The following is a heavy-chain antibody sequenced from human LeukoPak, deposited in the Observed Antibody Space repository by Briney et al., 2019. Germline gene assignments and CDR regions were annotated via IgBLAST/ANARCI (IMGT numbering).Heavy chain of an antibody. CDR1: GGSFSGYY. J-gene: IGHJ6*02. CDR3: TRSGLTGMRKYPRADYYYYGMDV. CDR2: IIHSGAT. V-gene: IGHV4-34*12. D-gene: IGHD1-14*01. Sequence: SETLSLTCAVYGGSFSGYYWTWIRQPPGKGLEWIGEIIHSGATNYSPSLKSRVTMSVDTSANQFSLKLSSVTAADTAVYFCTRSGLTGMRKYPRADYYYYGMDVWGQGTAVTVSS.